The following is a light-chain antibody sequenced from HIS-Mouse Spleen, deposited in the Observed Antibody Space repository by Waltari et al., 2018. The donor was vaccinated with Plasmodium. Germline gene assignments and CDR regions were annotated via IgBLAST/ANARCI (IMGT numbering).Light chain of an antibody. CDR2: GAS. V-gene: IGKV3-20*01. J-gene: IGKJ2*01. CDR3: QQYGSSPYT. Sequence: EIVLTQTPGTLSLSPGERAPLSCRASQSVSSSYLSWYQQKLGQAPRLLIYGASSRATGIPDRFSGSGSGTDFTLTISRLEPEDVAVYYCQQYGSSPYTFGQGTKLEIK. CDR1: QSVSSSY.